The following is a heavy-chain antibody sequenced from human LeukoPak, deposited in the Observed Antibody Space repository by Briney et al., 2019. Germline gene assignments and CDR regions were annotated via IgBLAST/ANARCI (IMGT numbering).Heavy chain of an antibody. D-gene: IGHD6-13*01. J-gene: IGHJ1*01. CDR3: ARGPAAGYFQH. Sequence: SETLSLTCAVYGGSFSGYYRSWIRQPPGKGLEWIGEINHSGSTNYNPSLKSRVTISVDTSKNQFSLKLSSVTAADTAVYYCARGPAAGYFQHWGQGTLVTVSS. V-gene: IGHV4-34*01. CDR2: INHSGST. CDR1: GGSFSGYY.